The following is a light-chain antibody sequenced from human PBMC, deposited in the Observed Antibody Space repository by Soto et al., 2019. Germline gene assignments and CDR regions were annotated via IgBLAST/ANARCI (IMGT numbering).Light chain of an antibody. CDR3: QSYDSTLSARYV. CDR1: SSIIRSGDD. CDR2: GNI. J-gene: IGLJ1*01. V-gene: IGLV1-40*01. Sequence: LTRPRLLAGAPRPTVPISSTGISSIIRSGDDVHWYEQRPGTSPKLLIIGNINRPSGVPARFSASKSATSASLAITGLQAEDEGDYYCQSYDSTLSARYVFGTGTKVTVL.